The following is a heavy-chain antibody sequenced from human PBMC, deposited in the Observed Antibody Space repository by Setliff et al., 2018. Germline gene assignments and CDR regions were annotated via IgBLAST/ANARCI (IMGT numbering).Heavy chain of an antibody. Sequence: GASVKVSCKASGGTFSSYTISWARQAPGQGLEWMGRIIPILGDTNYAQNFQGWVTMTSDTSTSTAYMELSSLTSDDTAVYYCARDKWELPNPNWFDPWGQGTLVTVSS. CDR1: GGTFSSYT. V-gene: IGHV1-2*04. CDR3: ARDKWELPNPNWFDP. D-gene: IGHD1-26*01. CDR2: IIPILGDT. J-gene: IGHJ5*02.